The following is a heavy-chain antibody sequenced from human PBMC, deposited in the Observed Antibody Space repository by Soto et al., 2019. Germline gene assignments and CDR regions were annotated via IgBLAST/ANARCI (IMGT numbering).Heavy chain of an antibody. CDR2: ITGTGTTT. Sequence: GGSLRLSCAASGFTFSSYGMHWVRQAPGKGLEWVSSITGTGTTTYSADSVKGRFTISRDNSKNRLYLQMNSLRAEDTAVYYCAKDQTIFGVVPFDYWGQGTRVTVSS. J-gene: IGHJ4*02. CDR1: GFTFSSYG. D-gene: IGHD3-3*01. V-gene: IGHV3-23*01. CDR3: AKDQTIFGVVPFDY.